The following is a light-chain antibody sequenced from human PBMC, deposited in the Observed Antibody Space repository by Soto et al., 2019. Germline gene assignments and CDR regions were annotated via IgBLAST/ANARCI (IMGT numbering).Light chain of an antibody. CDR3: QQRNNWYT. J-gene: IGKJ2*01. Sequence: EIVLTQSPATLSLSPGERATLSCRASQSVRSYLAWYQQKPGQAPRLLIYDASNRATGIPARFSGSGSGTDFTLTISSLEPEDGAVYYCQQRNNWYTFGQGTKLEIK. V-gene: IGKV3-11*01. CDR1: QSVRSY. CDR2: DAS.